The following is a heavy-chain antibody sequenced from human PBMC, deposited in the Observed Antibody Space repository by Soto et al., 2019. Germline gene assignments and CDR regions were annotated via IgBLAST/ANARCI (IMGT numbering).Heavy chain of an antibody. V-gene: IGHV3-74*01. CDR3: ARVGSYPPYYYYNYMDV. CDR1: GFTFSSYW. J-gene: IGHJ6*03. Sequence: PGGSLRLSCAASGFTFSSYWMHWVRQAPGKGLVWVSRINSDGSSTSYADSVKGRFTISRDNAKNTLYLQMNSLRAEDTAVYYCARVGSYPPYYYYNYMDVWGKGTTVTVSS. CDR2: INSDGSST. D-gene: IGHD3-10*01.